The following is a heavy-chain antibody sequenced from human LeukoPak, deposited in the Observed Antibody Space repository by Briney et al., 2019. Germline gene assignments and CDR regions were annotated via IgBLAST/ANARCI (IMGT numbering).Heavy chain of an antibody. D-gene: IGHD6-13*01. J-gene: IGHJ4*02. Sequence: GGSLRLSCAPSGFTFSSYGMHWVRQAPGKGLEWVAVISYDGSNKYYADSVKGRFTISRDNSKNTLYLQMNSLRAEDTAVYYCAKDIGIAAASGFDYWGQGTLVTVSS. CDR1: GFTFSSYG. V-gene: IGHV3-30*18. CDR3: AKDIGIAAASGFDY. CDR2: ISYDGSNK.